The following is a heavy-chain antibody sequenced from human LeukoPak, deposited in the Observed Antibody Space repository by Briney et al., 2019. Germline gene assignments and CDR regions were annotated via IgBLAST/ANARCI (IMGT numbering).Heavy chain of an antibody. D-gene: IGHD3-3*01. CDR2: IYYSGST. CDR3: AITYYDFWSGYSYDAFDI. V-gene: IGHV4-30-4*08. CDR1: GGSISSGDYY. J-gene: IGHJ3*02. Sequence: SETLSLTCTVSGGSISSGDYYWGWIRQPPGKGLEWIGYIYYSGSTYYNPSLKSRVTISVDTSKNQFSLKLSSVTAADTAVYYCAITYYDFWSGYSYDAFDIWGQGTMVTVSS.